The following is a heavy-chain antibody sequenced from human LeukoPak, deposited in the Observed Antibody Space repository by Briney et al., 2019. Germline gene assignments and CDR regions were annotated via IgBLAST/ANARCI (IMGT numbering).Heavy chain of an antibody. V-gene: IGHV1-46*01. CDR1: GYTFTSYY. D-gene: IGHD1-26*01. Sequence: ASVKVSCKASGYTFTSYYMHWVRQAPGQGLEWMGNINPSDGSTSCAQKFQGRVTMTRDTSTSIVYMELSSLRSEDTAVYYCARSLLGGSYYFDYWGQGTLVTVSS. CDR3: ARSLLGGSYYFDY. CDR2: INPSDGST. J-gene: IGHJ4*02.